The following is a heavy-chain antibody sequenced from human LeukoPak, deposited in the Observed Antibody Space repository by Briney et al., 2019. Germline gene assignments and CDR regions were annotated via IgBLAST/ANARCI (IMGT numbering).Heavy chain of an antibody. Sequence: SGGSLRRSCAPSGFTLYDYGMSWVRQAPGKGLEWVSGVNWNGGSTDYAASVKGRFTISRDNAKNSLYLQMNSLRAEDTALYYCARGYCTNGVCYGTVDYWGQGTLVTVCS. CDR3: ARGYCTNGVCYGTVDY. CDR1: GFTLYDYG. J-gene: IGHJ4*02. V-gene: IGHV3-20*04. D-gene: IGHD2-8*01. CDR2: VNWNGGST.